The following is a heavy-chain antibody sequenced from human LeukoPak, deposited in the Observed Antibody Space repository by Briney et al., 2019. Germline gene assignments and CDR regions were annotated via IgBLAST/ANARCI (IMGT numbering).Heavy chain of an antibody. CDR3: AKVPDYYGSGSYYDY. J-gene: IGHJ4*02. CDR2: ISYDGSNK. CDR1: GFTFSSYA. V-gene: IGHV3-30-3*01. D-gene: IGHD3-10*01. Sequence: GRSLRLSCAASGFTFSSYAMHWVRQAPGKGLEWVAVISYDGSNKYYADSVKGRFTISRDNSKNTLYLQMNSLRAEDTAVYYCAKVPDYYGSGSYYDYWGQGTLVTVSS.